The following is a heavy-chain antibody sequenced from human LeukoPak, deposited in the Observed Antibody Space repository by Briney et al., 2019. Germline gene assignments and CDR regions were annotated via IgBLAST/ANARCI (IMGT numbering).Heavy chain of an antibody. CDR1: GFTFSSYG. CDR2: ISYDGSNT. J-gene: IGHJ4*02. Sequence: GGSLRLSCAASGFTFSSYGMHWVRQAPGKGLEWVAVISYDGSNTYYADSVKGRFTISRDNSKNTLYLQMNSLRAEDTAVYYCAKSIYGSGSYVDYWGQGTLVTVSS. CDR3: AKSIYGSGSYVDY. D-gene: IGHD3-10*01. V-gene: IGHV3-30*18.